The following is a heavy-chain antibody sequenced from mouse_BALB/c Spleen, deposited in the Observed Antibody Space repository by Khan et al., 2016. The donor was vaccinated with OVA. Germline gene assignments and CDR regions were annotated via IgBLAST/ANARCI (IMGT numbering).Heavy chain of an antibody. CDR2: ISYSGNT. D-gene: IGHD1-1*01. J-gene: IGHJ2*01. CDR1: GYSITSDYA. CDR3: ARVYGGDFDY. V-gene: IGHV3-2*02. Sequence: EVQLQESGPGLVKPSQSLSLTCTVTGYSITSDYAWNWIRQFPGNKLVWMGFISYSGNTIYNPSLKSRISITRDTSKNQFFLQLNSVTTEDTATYYCARVYGGDFDYWGQGTTLTVSS.